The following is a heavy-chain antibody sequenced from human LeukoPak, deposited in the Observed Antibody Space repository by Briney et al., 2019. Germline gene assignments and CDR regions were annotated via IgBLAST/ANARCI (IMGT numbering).Heavy chain of an antibody. D-gene: IGHD1-14*01. J-gene: IGHJ4*02. Sequence: GGSLRLSCAASGFSISSYWMHWVRQAPGKGLVWVSRIDSDGSTTNYADSVKGRSTISRDNAKNSVFLQLNSLRDEDTAVYFCARDRPGKYYFDSWGQGALVIVSS. CDR3: ARDRPGKYYFDS. V-gene: IGHV3-74*01. CDR2: IDSDGSTT. CDR1: GFSISSYW.